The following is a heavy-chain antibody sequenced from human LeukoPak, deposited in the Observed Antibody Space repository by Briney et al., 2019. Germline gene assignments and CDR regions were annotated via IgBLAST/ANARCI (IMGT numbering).Heavy chain of an antibody. Sequence: GASVKVSCKASGYTFTNYGINWVRQAPGQGLEWMGWNSAYNGNTNYAQKLQGRVTMTTDTSTSTAYMELRSLRSDDTAVYYCARAQYTSGWYGGTFDAFDIWGQGTMVTVSS. CDR3: ARAQYTSGWYGGTFDAFDI. CDR1: GYTFTNYG. D-gene: IGHD6-19*01. J-gene: IGHJ3*02. V-gene: IGHV1-18*01. CDR2: NSAYNGNT.